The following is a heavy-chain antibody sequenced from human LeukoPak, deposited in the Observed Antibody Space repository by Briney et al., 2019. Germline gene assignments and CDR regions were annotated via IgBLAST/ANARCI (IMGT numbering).Heavy chain of an antibody. Sequence: SETLSLTCAVYGGSFSGYYWSWIRQPPGKGLEWIGEINHSGSTNYNPSLKSRVTISVDTSKNQFSLKLSSVTAADTAVYYCASYGSGGYGYWGQGTLVTVSS. CDR1: GGSFSGYY. CDR2: INHSGST. J-gene: IGHJ4*02. V-gene: IGHV4-34*01. CDR3: ASYGSGGYGY. D-gene: IGHD3-10*01.